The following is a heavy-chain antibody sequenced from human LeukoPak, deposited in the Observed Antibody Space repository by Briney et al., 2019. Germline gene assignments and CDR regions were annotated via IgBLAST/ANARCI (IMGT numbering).Heavy chain of an antibody. CDR1: GGSISSSSYY. V-gene: IGHV4-39*07. D-gene: IGHD3-10*01. J-gene: IGHJ1*01. Sequence: SETLSLTCTVSGGSISSSSYYWGWIRQPPGKGLEWIGSIYYSGTTYYSPSLKSRVTISVDTSRNQFSLKLSSVTAADTAVYYCARYPYYLAPAEYFQHWGQGTLVTVSS. CDR2: IYYSGTT. CDR3: ARYPYYLAPAEYFQH.